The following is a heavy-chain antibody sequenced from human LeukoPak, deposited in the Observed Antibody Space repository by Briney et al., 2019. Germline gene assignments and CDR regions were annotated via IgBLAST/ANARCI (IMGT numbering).Heavy chain of an antibody. Sequence: GGSLRLSCAASGFTFSSNDMNWVRQAPGKGLEWVAVISYDGSDKYYADSVKGRFTISRDNSKNTLYLQMNSLRAEDTAVYYCAREGRGYSYGYLDYWGQGTLVTVSS. CDR3: AREGRGYSYGYLDY. J-gene: IGHJ4*02. D-gene: IGHD5-18*01. CDR2: ISYDGSDK. V-gene: IGHV3-30*19. CDR1: GFTFSSND.